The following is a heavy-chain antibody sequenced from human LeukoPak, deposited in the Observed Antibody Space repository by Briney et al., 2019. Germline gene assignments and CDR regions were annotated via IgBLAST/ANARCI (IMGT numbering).Heavy chain of an antibody. Sequence: PSETLSLTCTVSGGSISSYYWSWIRQPPGKGLEWIGYIYYSGSTNYNPSLKSRVTISVDTSKNQFSLKLSSVTAADTAVYYCARRGSTSFYYYYGMDVWGQGTTVTVSS. J-gene: IGHJ6*02. V-gene: IGHV4-59*08. CDR3: ARRGSTSFYYYYGMDV. CDR1: GGSISSYY. D-gene: IGHD2-2*01. CDR2: IYYSGST.